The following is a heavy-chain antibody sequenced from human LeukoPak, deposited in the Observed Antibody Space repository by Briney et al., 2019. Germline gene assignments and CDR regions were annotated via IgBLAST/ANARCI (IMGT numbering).Heavy chain of an antibody. D-gene: IGHD3-22*01. CDR1: GGPISSYY. CDR2: IYYSGST. CDR3: ARGNPSYSSYYYDSSGYSDAFDI. Sequence: SETLSLTCTVSGGPISSYYWSWIRQPPGKGLEWIGYIYYSGSTNYNPSLKSRVTISVDTSKNQFSLKLSSVTAADTAVYYCARGNPSYSSYYYDSSGYSDAFDIWGQGTMVTVSS. V-gene: IGHV4-59*01. J-gene: IGHJ3*02.